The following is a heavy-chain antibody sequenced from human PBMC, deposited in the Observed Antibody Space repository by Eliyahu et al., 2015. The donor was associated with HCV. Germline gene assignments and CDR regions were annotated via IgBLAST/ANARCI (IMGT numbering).Heavy chain of an antibody. V-gene: IGHV4-34*01. CDR2: INHSGST. CDR1: GGSFSGYY. CDR3: ARTGHTLPPYGMDV. J-gene: IGHJ6*02. D-gene: IGHD1-14*01. Sequence: QVQLRQWGAGLLKPAETLSLTCAVYGGSFSGYYWSWIRQPPGKGLEWIGEINHSGSTNYNPSLKSRVTISVDTSKNQFSLKLSSVTAADTAVYHCARTGHTLPPYGMDVWGQGTTVTVSS.